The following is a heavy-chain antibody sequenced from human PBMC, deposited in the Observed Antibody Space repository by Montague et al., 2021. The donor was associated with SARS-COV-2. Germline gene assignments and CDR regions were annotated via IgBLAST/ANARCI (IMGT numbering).Heavy chain of an antibody. D-gene: IGHD1-26*01. CDR2: VYYSRSS. Sequence: SETLSLTCTVSGDSVSHDFWTWIRQPPGKGLEWIGYVYYSRSSSYNPSLTRRVSIAVDTSKNQFSLRLSTVAAADTAIYYCVRDAAPSGSGTFYDYWGQGTLVAVSS. CDR3: VRDAAPSGSGTFYDY. CDR1: GDSVSHDF. V-gene: IGHV4-59*02. J-gene: IGHJ4*02.